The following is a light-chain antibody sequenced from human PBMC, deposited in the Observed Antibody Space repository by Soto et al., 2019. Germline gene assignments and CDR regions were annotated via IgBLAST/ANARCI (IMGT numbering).Light chain of an antibody. CDR3: QQYNNWHT. Sequence: ERVMTQAPATLSVSPGERATLSCRASQSVSSNLAWYQQKPGQAPRLLIYGASTRATGIPARFSGSGSGTEFTLTISSLQSEDFAVYYCQQYNNWHTFGQGTRLEIK. CDR1: QSVSSN. V-gene: IGKV3-15*01. CDR2: GAS. J-gene: IGKJ5*01.